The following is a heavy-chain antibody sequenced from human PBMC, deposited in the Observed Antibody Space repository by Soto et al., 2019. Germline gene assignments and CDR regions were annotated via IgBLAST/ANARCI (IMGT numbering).Heavy chain of an antibody. Sequence: TSETLSLTCTVSGGSISSGGYYWSWIRQHPGKGLEWIGYIYYSGSTYYNPSLKSRVTISVDTSKNQFSLKLSSVTAADTAVYYCARSIYCSSTSCPFDYWGQGTLVTVSS. V-gene: IGHV4-31*03. CDR1: GGSISSGGYY. CDR3: ARSIYCSSTSCPFDY. D-gene: IGHD2-2*01. J-gene: IGHJ4*02. CDR2: IYYSGST.